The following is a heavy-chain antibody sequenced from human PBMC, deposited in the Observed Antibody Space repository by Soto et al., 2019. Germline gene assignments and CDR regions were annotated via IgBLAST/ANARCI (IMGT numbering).Heavy chain of an antibody. CDR2: INPKSGGT. D-gene: IGHD2-8*01. CDR1: RHSFSDYR. V-gene: IGHV1-2*04. Sequence: ASLKVSWNSSRHSFSDYRIHWVPQATGQSLARLGRINPKSGGTSTAQKFQGWVTMTTDTSISTASMELTRLTSDDTAIYYCARGDSTDCSNGVCSFFYNHDMDVWGQGNTVTVCS. CDR3: ARGDSTDCSNGVCSFFYNHDMDV. J-gene: IGHJ6*02.